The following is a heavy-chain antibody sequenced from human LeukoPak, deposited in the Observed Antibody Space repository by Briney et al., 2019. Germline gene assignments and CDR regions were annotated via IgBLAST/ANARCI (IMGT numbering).Heavy chain of an antibody. CDR1: GGSISSSSYY. V-gene: IGHV4-61*05. CDR2: IYYSGST. Sequence: SETLSLTCTVSGGSISSSSYYWGWIRQPPGKGLEWIGYIYYSGSTNYNPSLESRVTISVDTSKNQFSLKLSSVTAADTAVYYCARALMVGGTYYPYFDYWGQGTLVTVSS. D-gene: IGHD1-26*01. J-gene: IGHJ4*02. CDR3: ARALMVGGTYYPYFDY.